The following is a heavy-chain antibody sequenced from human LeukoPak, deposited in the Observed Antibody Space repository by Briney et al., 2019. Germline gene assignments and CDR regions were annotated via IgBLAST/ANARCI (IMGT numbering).Heavy chain of an antibody. V-gene: IGHV1-2*02. D-gene: IGHD3/OR15-3a*01. J-gene: IGHJ4*02. CDR1: GYTFTFYY. CDR3: ATGLGVLDPEANS. CDR2: IFPNNGNT. Sequence: ASVKVSCKASGYTFTFYYIYWVRQAPGQGLEWMGWIFPNNGNTKYAQKFQGRFTMTRDTSISTAYMELTRLRSDDTAVYYCATGLGVLDPEANSWGQGTLVTVSS.